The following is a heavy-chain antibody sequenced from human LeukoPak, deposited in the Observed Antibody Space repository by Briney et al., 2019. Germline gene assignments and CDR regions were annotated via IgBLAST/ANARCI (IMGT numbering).Heavy chain of an antibody. CDR2: MNPNSGGT. CDR1: GYTFTGYY. CDR3: ARDVDCSSTSCYTRFDP. Sequence: EASVKVSCKASGYTFTGYYMHWVRQAPGQGLEWRGWMNPNSGGTNYAQKFLGRVTMTRDTSISTAYMELSRLRSDDTAVYYCARDVDCSSTSCYTRFDPWGQGTLVTVSS. J-gene: IGHJ5*02. D-gene: IGHD2-2*02. V-gene: IGHV1-2*02.